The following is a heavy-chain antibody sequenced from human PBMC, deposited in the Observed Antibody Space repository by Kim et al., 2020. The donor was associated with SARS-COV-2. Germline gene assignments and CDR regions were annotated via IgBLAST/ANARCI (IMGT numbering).Heavy chain of an antibody. J-gene: IGHJ5*02. Sequence: SETLSLTCTVSGGSISSSSYYWGWIRQPPGKGLEWIGSIYYSGSTYYNPSLKSRVTISVDTSKNQFSLKLSSVTAADTAVYYCARRHDYYGSSEINWFDPWGQGTLVTVSS. V-gene: IGHV4-39*01. D-gene: IGHD3-10*01. CDR1: GGSISSSSYY. CDR3: ARRHDYYGSSEINWFDP. CDR2: IYYSGST.